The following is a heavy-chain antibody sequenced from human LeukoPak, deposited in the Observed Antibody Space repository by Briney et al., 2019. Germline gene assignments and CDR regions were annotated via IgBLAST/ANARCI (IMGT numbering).Heavy chain of an antibody. CDR1: GGSISSGRYY. D-gene: IGHD3-22*01. J-gene: IGHJ4*02. Sequence: SHTLSLTHPVSGGSISSGRYYWSWIQQPAGKGLPWIGRIYTSGSTNYNPSLKSRVTISLDTSENHFSLKLSSVTAADTAGYYCARVTTGGYYNYWGQGTLVTVSS. V-gene: IGHV4-61*02. CDR3: ARVTTGGYYNY. CDR2: IYTSGST.